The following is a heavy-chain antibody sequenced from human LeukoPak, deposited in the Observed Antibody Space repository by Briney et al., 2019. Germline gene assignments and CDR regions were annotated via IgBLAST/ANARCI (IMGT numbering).Heavy chain of an antibody. CDR2: IYTSGST. CDR3: ARDSLGRLEWLSHYYYYYMDV. J-gene: IGHJ6*03. V-gene: IGHV4-61*02. CDR1: GCSISSASYY. Sequence: SQTLSLTCTVSGCSISSASYYWSWIRQPAGKGLEWIGRIYTSGSTNYNPSLKSRVTMSVDTSKNQFSLKLSSVTAADTAVYYCARDSLGRLEWLSHYYYYYMDVWGKGTTVTVSS. D-gene: IGHD3-3*01.